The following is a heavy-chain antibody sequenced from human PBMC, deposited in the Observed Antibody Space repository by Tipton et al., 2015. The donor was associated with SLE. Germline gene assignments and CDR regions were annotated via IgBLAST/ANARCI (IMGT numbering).Heavy chain of an antibody. Sequence: TLSLTCAAYGGSFSGYYWTWIRQPPGKGLEWIGEIDHSGSSNYNPSLKSRVTISVDTSKNQFSLKLSSVTAADTAVYYCARGPTPLDFAGYAYDIWGQGTMVTVSS. CDR1: GGSFSGYY. J-gene: IGHJ3*02. V-gene: IGHV4-34*01. CDR2: IDHSGSS. D-gene: IGHD2-15*01. CDR3: ARGPTPLDFAGYAYDI.